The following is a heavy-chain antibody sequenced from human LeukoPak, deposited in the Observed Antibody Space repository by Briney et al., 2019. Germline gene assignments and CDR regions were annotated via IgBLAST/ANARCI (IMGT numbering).Heavy chain of an antibody. J-gene: IGHJ5*02. Sequence: ASVKVSCKASGYTLTGYYMHWVRQAPGQGLEWMGWINPNSGGTNYAQKFQGRVTMTRDTSISTAYMELSRLRSDDTAVYYCARDSYYCSGGSCYLGDWFDPWGQGTLVTVSS. CDR1: GYTLTGYY. CDR2: INPNSGGT. V-gene: IGHV1-2*02. CDR3: ARDSYYCSGGSCYLGDWFDP. D-gene: IGHD2-15*01.